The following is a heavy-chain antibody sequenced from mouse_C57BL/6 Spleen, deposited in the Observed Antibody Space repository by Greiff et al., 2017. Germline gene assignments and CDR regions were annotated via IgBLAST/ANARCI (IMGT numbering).Heavy chain of an antibody. D-gene: IGHD1-1*01. J-gene: IGHJ2*01. V-gene: IGHV1-54*01. Sequence: QVQLQQSGAELVRPGTSVKVSCKASGYAFTNYLIAWVKQRPGQGLEWIGVINPGSGGTNYNEKFKGKATLTADKSASTAYMQLSSLTSEDSAVFFCARWGTTVFDYWGQGTTLTVSS. CDR3: ARWGTTVFDY. CDR2: INPGSGGT. CDR1: GYAFTNYL.